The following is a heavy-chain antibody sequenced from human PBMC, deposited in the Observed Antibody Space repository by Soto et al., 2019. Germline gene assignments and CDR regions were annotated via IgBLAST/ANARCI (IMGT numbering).Heavy chain of an antibody. V-gene: IGHV4-34*01. J-gene: IGHJ5*02. CDR3: ARGRTYYDFWSGYPNNWFDP. CDR2: INHSGST. CDR1: GGSFSGYY. D-gene: IGHD3-3*01. Sequence: SETLSLTCAVYGGSFSGYYWGWIRQPPGKGLEWIGEINHSGSTNYNPSLKSRVTISVDTSKNQFSLKLSSVTAADTAVYYCARGRTYYDFWSGYPNNWFDPWGQGTLVTVSS.